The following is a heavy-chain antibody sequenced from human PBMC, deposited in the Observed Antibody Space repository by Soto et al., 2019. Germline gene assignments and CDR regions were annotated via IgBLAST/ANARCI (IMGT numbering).Heavy chain of an antibody. CDR3: ARDLGGYVHLWDKSNY. V-gene: IGHV3-30*04. D-gene: IGHD5-12*01. J-gene: IGHJ4*02. CDR2: TSFDASEN. Sequence: QVQLVESGGGVVQPGASLRLSCAASGFRFSGFAMHWVRQAPDKGLEWVAVTSFDASENFYVDSVKGRFSISRDDSHNTVFLQMNGLRPEDTGIYYCARDLGGYVHLWDKSNYWGQGTLVNVSS. CDR1: GFRFSGFA.